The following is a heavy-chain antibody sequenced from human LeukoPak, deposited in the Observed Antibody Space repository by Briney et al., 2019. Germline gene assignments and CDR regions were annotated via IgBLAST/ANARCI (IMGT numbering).Heavy chain of an antibody. V-gene: IGHV1-8*01. CDR1: GYTFTSYD. J-gene: IGHJ5*02. Sequence: ASEKVSCKASGYTFTSYDINWVRQATGQGLEWMGWMNPNSGNIGYAQKFQGRVTMTRNTSISTAYMELSSLRSEDTAVYYCARSRPSRGGVHPNPRWFDPWGQGTLVTVSS. CDR3: ARSRPSRGGVHPNPRWFDP. CDR2: MNPNSGNI. D-gene: IGHD3-10*01.